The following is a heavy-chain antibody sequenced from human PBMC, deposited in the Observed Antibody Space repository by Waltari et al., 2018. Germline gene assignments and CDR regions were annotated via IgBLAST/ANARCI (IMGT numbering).Heavy chain of an antibody. D-gene: IGHD1-26*01. CDR1: GFLFTSCG. CDR3: AKVSSSPGGSFYFDH. Sequence: QVQMVESGGGVVQPGESLRLSCAASGFLFTSCGRVWVRQAPGKGLEWVTFIRYDGYIKYYGDSVKGRFTISRDNSKNMLYLQMNSLRSEDTALYYCAKVSSSPGGSFYFDHWGQGTLVTVSS. J-gene: IGHJ4*02. V-gene: IGHV3-30*02. CDR2: IRYDGYIK.